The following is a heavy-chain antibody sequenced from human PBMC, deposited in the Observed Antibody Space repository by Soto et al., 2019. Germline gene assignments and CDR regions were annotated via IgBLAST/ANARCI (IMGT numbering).Heavy chain of an antibody. D-gene: IGHD1-1*01. Sequence: SETLSLTCTVSGASISGFYWSWIRKSAGKGLEWIGRIFATGTTDYNPSLKSRVMMSVDTSKKQFSLKLRSVTAADTAVYYCVRDGTKTLRDWFDPWGQGISVTVSS. CDR3: VRDGTKTLRDWFDP. CDR1: GASISGFY. V-gene: IGHV4-4*07. J-gene: IGHJ5*02. CDR2: IFATGTT.